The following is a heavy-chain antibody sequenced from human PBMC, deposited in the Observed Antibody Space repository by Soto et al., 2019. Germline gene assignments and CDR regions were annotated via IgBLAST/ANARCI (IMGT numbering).Heavy chain of an antibody. D-gene: IGHD2-2*01. CDR3: AREVRGCTSTSCYSRALVP. CDR1: RGTISSDY. J-gene: IGHJ5*02. CDR2: VYYNGIT. Sequence: PSETLSLTCIVSRGTISSDYWNWIRQPPGKGLEWIGYVYYNGITDYNPSLKSRVTISVDTSKRQFSLRLSSVTAADAAVYYCAREVRGCTSTSCYSRALVPWGQGILVTVYS. V-gene: IGHV4-59*01.